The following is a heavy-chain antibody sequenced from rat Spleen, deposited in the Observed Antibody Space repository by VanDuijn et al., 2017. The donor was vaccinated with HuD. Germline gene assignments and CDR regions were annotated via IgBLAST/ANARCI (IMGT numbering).Heavy chain of an antibody. CDR2: ISYDGSST. Sequence: EVQLVESGGGLVQPGRSMKLSCAASGFTFSNYDMAWVRQAPTKGLEWVASISYDGSSTYYRDSVKGRFTISRDNAKSTLYLQMDSLRSEDTATYYCTALYGYPWYWGQGVMVTVSS. V-gene: IGHV5-20*01. J-gene: IGHJ2*01. CDR3: TALYGYPWY. CDR1: GFTFSNYD. D-gene: IGHD1-7*01.